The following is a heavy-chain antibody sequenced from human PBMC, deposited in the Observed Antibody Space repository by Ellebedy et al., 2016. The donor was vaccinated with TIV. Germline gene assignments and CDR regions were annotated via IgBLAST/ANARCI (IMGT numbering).Heavy chain of an antibody. Sequence: GGSLRLSXTASGFTFSNYVMSRVRQAPGKGLKWVSGISRTDDSTYYADSVKGRFTISRDDPKSTLYLQMNNLRAEDTAVYYCAKDRDDAGDFVFDSWGQGTLVTVSS. J-gene: IGHJ4*02. CDR3: AKDRDDAGDFVFDS. CDR1: GFTFSNYV. V-gene: IGHV3-23*01. D-gene: IGHD4-17*01. CDR2: ISRTDDST.